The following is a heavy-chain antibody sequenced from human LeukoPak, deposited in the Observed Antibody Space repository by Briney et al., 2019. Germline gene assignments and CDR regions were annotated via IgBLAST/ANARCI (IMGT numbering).Heavy chain of an antibody. D-gene: IGHD2-15*01. V-gene: IGHV3-7*01. Sequence: PGGSVRLSCAASGFTFRNYWMSWVRQAPGKGLEWVADIKQDGSEKYYVDSEKGRLTISRDNAKNSLYLEMNSLRAEDTAVYYCAREYRSLLVSTGGSCFCSWGRGTLVTVSS. CDR3: AREYRSLLVSTGGSCFCS. J-gene: IGHJ5*02. CDR2: IKQDGSEK. CDR1: GFTFRNYW.